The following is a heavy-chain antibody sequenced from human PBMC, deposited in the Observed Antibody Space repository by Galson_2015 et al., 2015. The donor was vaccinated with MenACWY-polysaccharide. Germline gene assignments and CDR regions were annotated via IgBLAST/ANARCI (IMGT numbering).Heavy chain of an antibody. D-gene: IGHD4-17*01. CDR1: GFTFSSYG. V-gene: IGHV3-30*02. J-gene: IGHJ4*02. Sequence: SLRLSCAASGFTFSSYGMHWVRQAPGKGLEWVAFLRYDGTNKYYADPVKGRLTISGDNSKNTLYLQMNSLRAEDTAVYYCAKDRPGDTGGYLDNSGQGCLVTVSS. CDR3: AKDRPGDTGGYLDN. CDR2: LRYDGTNK.